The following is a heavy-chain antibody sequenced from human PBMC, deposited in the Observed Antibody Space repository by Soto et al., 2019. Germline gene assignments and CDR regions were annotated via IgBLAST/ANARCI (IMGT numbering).Heavy chain of an antibody. V-gene: IGHV3-23*01. D-gene: IGHD6-6*01. CDR1: GFTFSTYA. CDR2: ISGSGGGT. CDR3: ARLRYSSSAYYMDV. J-gene: IGHJ6*03. Sequence: EVQLLESGGGLVQPGGSLRLSCEASGFTFSTYAMSWVRQAPGKGLGWVSSISGSGGGTYYADSVKGRFTISRDNSKNTLSLQMISLRAEDTAAYYCARLRYSSSAYYMDVWGKGTTVTVSS.